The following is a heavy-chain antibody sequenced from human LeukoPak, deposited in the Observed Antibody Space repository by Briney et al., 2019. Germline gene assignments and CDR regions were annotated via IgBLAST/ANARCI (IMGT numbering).Heavy chain of an antibody. CDR2: ITSSGDIK. V-gene: IGHV3-48*03. CDR1: GFTFTTYE. J-gene: IGHJ4*02. D-gene: IGHD3-10*01. CDR3: ARDIYGDEDFDY. Sequence: GGSLRLSCATSGFTFTTYEMNWVRQAPGKGLEWVSYITSSGDIKTYADPVKGRFTMSRDDAKNPVYLQMNSLRPEDTAVYYCARDIYGDEDFDYWGQGTLVSVSS.